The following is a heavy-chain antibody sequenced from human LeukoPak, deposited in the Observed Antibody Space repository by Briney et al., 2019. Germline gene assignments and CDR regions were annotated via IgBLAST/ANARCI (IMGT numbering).Heavy chain of an antibody. CDR1: GFTFSSYG. CDR3: AGGTYYSDY. J-gene: IGHJ4*02. D-gene: IGHD1-7*01. V-gene: IGHV3-30*03. CDR2: IPDDGNNA. Sequence: GGSLRLSCAASGFTFSSYGMHWVRQAPGKGLEWVAFIPDDGNNAYYSDSVRGRFTVSRDCSRNTLYLQMNSLRVEDSALYYCAGGTYYSDYWGQGTLVTVSS.